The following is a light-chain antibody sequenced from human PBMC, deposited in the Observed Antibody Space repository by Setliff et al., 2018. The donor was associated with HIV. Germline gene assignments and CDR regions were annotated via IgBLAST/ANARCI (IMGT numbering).Light chain of an antibody. V-gene: IGKV3-11*01. Sequence: DIVLTQSPATLSLSPGERATLSCKASQGISSYLAWYQQKPGQAPRLLIYDTNLRASGIPARFSGSASETAFTLSISRLEPEDFAMYYCQQRNSLPLTFGGGTKVDIK. CDR3: QQRNSLPLT. CDR1: QGISSY. CDR2: DTN. J-gene: IGKJ4*01.